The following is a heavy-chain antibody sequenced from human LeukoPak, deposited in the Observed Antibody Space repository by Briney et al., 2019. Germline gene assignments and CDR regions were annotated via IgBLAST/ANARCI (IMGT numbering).Heavy chain of an antibody. D-gene: IGHD6-13*01. CDR1: GYTFTGYY. Sequence: ASVKVSCKASGYTFTGYYMHWVRQARGQGLEWMGRINPNSGGTNYAQKFQGRVTMTRDTSISTAYMELSRLRSDDTAVYYCARDPPQQPGVPASAFDIWGQGTMVTVSS. J-gene: IGHJ3*02. CDR2: INPNSGGT. CDR3: ARDPPQQPGVPASAFDI. V-gene: IGHV1-2*06.